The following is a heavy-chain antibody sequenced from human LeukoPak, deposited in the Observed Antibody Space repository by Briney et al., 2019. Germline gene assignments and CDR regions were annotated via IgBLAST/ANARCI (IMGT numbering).Heavy chain of an antibody. CDR2: IWYDGSNK. D-gene: IGHD2-21*01. CDR3: AKDFRIGYSAHFDY. Sequence: GGSLRLSCAASGFTFSYYGMHWVRQAPGKGLEWVAVIWYDGSNKYYADSVKGRFTISRDNSKNTLYLQMDSLRGEDTAVYYCAKDFRIGYSAHFDYWGQGALVTVSS. V-gene: IGHV3-33*06. J-gene: IGHJ4*02. CDR1: GFTFSYYG.